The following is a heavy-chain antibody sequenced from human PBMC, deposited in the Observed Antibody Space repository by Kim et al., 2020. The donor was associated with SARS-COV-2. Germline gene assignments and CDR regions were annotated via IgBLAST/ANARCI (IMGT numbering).Heavy chain of an antibody. CDR3: ARAAAGFWFDP. V-gene: IGHV1-69*01. D-gene: IGHD6-13*01. Sequence: NPAQEFQGGVKITADESTSTAYMELSSLRSEDTAVYYCARAAAGFWFDPWGQGTLVTVSS. J-gene: IGHJ5*02.